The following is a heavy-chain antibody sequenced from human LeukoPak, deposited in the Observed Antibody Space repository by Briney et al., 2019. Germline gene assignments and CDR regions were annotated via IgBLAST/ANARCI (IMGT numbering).Heavy chain of an antibody. J-gene: IGHJ5*02. CDR1: GVSFSGYY. Sequence: SETLSLTCAAYGVSFSGYYLSWLRQPPGKGLEWIGEINHSGSTNYNPSLKSRVTISVDTSKNQFSLKLSSVTAADTAVYYCARGARRSGWFDPWGQGTLVTVSS. CDR3: ARGARRSGWFDP. V-gene: IGHV4-34*01. D-gene: IGHD3-22*01. CDR2: INHSGST.